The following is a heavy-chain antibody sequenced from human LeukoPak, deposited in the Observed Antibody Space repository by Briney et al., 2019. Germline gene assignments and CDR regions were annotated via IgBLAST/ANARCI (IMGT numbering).Heavy chain of an antibody. J-gene: IGHJ4*02. CDR3: ARDGDCSGGSCYPSYFDY. D-gene: IGHD2-15*01. Sequence: ASVKVSCKASGYTFTGYYMHWVRQAPGQGLEWMGWINPNSGGTNYAQKFQGRVTMTRDTSISTAYMELSRLRSDDTAVYYCARDGDCSGGSCYPSYFDYWGQGTLVTVPS. CDR2: INPNSGGT. CDR1: GYTFTGYY. V-gene: IGHV1-2*02.